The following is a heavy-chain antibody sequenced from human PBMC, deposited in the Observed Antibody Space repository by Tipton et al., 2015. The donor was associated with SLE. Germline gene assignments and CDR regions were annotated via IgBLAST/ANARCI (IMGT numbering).Heavy chain of an antibody. V-gene: IGHV4-59*01. CDR3: AREITIFGVDLYYYYYMDV. CDR2: IYYSGST. J-gene: IGHJ6*03. CDR1: GGSISSYY. D-gene: IGHD3-3*01. Sequence: TLSLTCTVSGGSISSYYWSWIRQPPGKGLEWIGYIYYSGSTNYNPSLKSRVTISVGTSKNQFSLNLSSVTAADTAVYYCAREITIFGVDLYYYYYMDVWGKGTTVTVSS.